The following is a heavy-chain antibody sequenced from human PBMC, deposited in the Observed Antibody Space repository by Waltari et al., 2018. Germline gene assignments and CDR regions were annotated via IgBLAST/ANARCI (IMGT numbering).Heavy chain of an antibody. CDR1: GYSISSGYY. D-gene: IGHD3-10*01. CDR3: ARGGGLLRGVSGYGYGMDV. CDR2: INHSGLT. Sequence: QVQLQESGPRLVTPSETLSRNCAVSGYSISSGYYWAWIRQPPGKGLEWMGTINHSGLTYYNPSLKSRVTISVDTSKNHFSLEMRSVTAADTAVYYCARGGGLLRGVSGYGYGMDVWGQGTTVTVSS. J-gene: IGHJ6*02. V-gene: IGHV4-38-2*01.